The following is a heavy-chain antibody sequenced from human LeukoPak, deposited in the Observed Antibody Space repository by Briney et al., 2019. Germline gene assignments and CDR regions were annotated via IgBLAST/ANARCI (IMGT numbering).Heavy chain of an antibody. CDR3: AKSKWERLVFTHSDY. CDR2: ISVDGTYK. J-gene: IGHJ4*02. V-gene: IGHV3-30*18. D-gene: IGHD1-26*01. Sequence: GGSLRLSCAAAGFTFSSYSMNWVRQAPGRGLEWVAIISVDGTYKYYTDSVKGRFTISRDNSKNTLSLEMSSLRVEDTAVYYCAKSKWERLVFTHSDYWGQGTRVSVSS. CDR1: GFTFSSYS.